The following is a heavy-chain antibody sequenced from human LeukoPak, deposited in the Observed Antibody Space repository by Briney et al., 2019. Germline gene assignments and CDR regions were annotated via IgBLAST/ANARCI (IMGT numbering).Heavy chain of an antibody. CDR1: GGSISGSSYY. J-gene: IGHJ5*02. CDR3: ARGATIFGVGWFDP. Sequence: SETLSLTCTVSGGSISGSSYYWDWIRQPPGKGLEWIGSIYYSGNTYYNPSLKSRVTISVDTSKNQFSLKLSSVTAADTAVYYCARGATIFGVGWFDPWGQGTLVTVSS. D-gene: IGHD3-3*01. CDR2: IYYSGNT. V-gene: IGHV4-39*07.